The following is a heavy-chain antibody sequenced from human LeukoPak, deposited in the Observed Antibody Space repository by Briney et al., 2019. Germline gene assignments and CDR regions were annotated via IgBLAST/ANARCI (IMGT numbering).Heavy chain of an antibody. D-gene: IGHD4-17*01. CDR1: GFTFGSYA. Sequence: GGSLRLSCAASGFTFGSYAMYWVRQAPGKGLEWVSGIFGSGGSAHYADSVKGRFTISRDNSKNTLSLQMNSLRVEDTALYYCATAYGDYFEYWGQGTLVTVSS. CDR2: IFGSGGSA. CDR3: ATAYGDYFEY. V-gene: IGHV3-23*01. J-gene: IGHJ4*02.